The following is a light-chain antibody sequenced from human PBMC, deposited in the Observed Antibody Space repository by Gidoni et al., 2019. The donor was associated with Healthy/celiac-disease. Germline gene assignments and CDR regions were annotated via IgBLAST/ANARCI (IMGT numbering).Light chain of an antibody. Sequence: EIVMTQSPATLSVSPGERATLSCRASQSVSSNLAWYQQKPGQAPRLLIYGASTRATGIPAMVSGSGSGTEFTLTISSLQSEDFAVYYCQQYNNWPITFGQXTRLEIK. CDR2: GAS. V-gene: IGKV3-15*01. CDR3: QQYNNWPIT. J-gene: IGKJ5*01. CDR1: QSVSSN.